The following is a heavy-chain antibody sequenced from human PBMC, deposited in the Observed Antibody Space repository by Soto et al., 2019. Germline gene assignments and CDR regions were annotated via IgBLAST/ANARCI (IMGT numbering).Heavy chain of an antibody. CDR3: ARFSGSYRGNYYGMDV. D-gene: IGHD1-26*01. CDR1: AYTFTSYG. CDR2: ISAYNGNT. V-gene: IGHV1-18*01. Sequence: ASVKVSCKASAYTFTSYGISWVRQAPGQGLEWMGWISAYNGNTNYAQKLQGRVTMTTDTSTSTAYMELRSLRSDDTAVYYCARFSGSYRGNYYGMDVWGQGTTVTVSS. J-gene: IGHJ6*02.